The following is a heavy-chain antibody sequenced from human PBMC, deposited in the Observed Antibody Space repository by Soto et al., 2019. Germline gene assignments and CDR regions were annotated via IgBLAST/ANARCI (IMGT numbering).Heavy chain of an antibody. D-gene: IGHD2-2*01. CDR1: GFVFGDYA. J-gene: IGHJ6*02. CDR2: IRSETFGGTA. V-gene: IGHV3-49*04. CDR3: TRGGIDVVVPAAQGFFYYGMDV. Sequence: GGSLRLSCITSGFVFGDYAMIWVRQAPGKGLEWVAFIRSETFGGTADYAASVKGRFTVSRDDSKRITYLQMSSLKSEDTAVYFCTRGGIDVVVPAAQGFFYYGMDVWGQGTTVTVS.